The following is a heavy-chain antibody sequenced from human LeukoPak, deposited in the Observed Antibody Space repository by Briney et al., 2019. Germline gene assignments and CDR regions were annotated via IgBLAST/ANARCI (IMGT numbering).Heavy chain of an antibody. J-gene: IGHJ5*02. CDR2: IYHSGST. Sequence: SETLSLTCAVYGGSFSGYYWSWIRQPPGKGLEWIGYIYHSGSTYYNPSLKSRVTISVDRSKNQFSLKLSSVTAADTAVYYCARAHSCSSTSCSNWFDPWGQGTLVTVSS. V-gene: IGHV4-30-2*01. CDR3: ARAHSCSSTSCSNWFDP. CDR1: GGSFSGYY. D-gene: IGHD2-2*01.